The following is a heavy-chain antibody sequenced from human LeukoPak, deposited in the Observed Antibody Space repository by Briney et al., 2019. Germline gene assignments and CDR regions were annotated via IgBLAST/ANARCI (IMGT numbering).Heavy chain of an antibody. Sequence: GRSLRVSCAASGFIFSNYGMHWVRQAPGKGLEGGAVIWYDGSNKYYADSVKGRFTISRDNSKNTVYLQMNSLRAEDTAVYYCARGLRNTDTFDIWGQGTMVTVSS. J-gene: IGHJ3*02. CDR1: GFIFSNYG. CDR2: IWYDGSNK. CDR3: ARGLRNTDTFDI. V-gene: IGHV3-33*01.